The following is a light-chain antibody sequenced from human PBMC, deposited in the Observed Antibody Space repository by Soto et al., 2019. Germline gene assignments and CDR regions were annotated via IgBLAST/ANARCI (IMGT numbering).Light chain of an antibody. Sequence: ETVLTQSPGSLSLSLGDRATLSCRASQTVSNSYLAWYQQKPGHAPRLLIYGTSNRATGMPDRFSGSGSGTDFTLTISRLEPEDFVIYYCQQYGSSPWTFGQGTKVDIK. CDR1: QTVSNSY. V-gene: IGKV3-20*01. CDR3: QQYGSSPWT. J-gene: IGKJ1*01. CDR2: GTS.